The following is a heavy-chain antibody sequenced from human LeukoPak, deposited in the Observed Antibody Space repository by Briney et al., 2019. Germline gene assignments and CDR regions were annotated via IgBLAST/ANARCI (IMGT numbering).Heavy chain of an antibody. CDR2: ISGNGGST. V-gene: IGHV3-23*01. J-gene: IGHJ4*02. CDR3: AKDDSSSWYYFDY. CDR1: GFTFSSYA. Sequence: GGSLRLSCAASGFTFSSYAMSWVRQAPGKGLEWVSAISGNGGSTYYADSVKGRFTISRDNSKNTLYLQMNSLRAEDTAVYYCAKDDSSSWYYFDYWGQGTLVTVSS. D-gene: IGHD6-13*01.